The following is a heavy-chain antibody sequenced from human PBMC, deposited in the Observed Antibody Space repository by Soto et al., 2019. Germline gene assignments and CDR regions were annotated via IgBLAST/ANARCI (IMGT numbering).Heavy chain of an antibody. D-gene: IGHD6-19*01. J-gene: IGHJ4*02. CDR1: GGSISSYY. CDR3: VRAVAGSDFDY. Sequence: SETLSLTCTVSGGSISSYYWSWIRQPPGKGLEWIGYIYYSGSTNYNPSLKSRVTISVDTSKNQFSLKLSSVTAADTAVYYCVRAVAGSDFDYWGQGTLVTVSS. V-gene: IGHV4-59*08. CDR2: IYYSGST.